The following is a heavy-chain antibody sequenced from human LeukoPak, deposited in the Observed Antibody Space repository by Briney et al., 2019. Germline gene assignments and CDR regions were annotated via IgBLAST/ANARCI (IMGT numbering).Heavy chain of an antibody. CDR1: GGSISSSSYY. V-gene: IGHV4-39*07. J-gene: IGHJ3*02. D-gene: IGHD4-17*01. CDR3: ARDRYGDYAPWAFNADAFDI. CDR2: IYYSGST. Sequence: PSETLSLTCTVYGGSISSSSYYWGWIRQPPGKGLEWIGSIYYSGSTYYNPSLKSRVTISVDTSKNQFSLKLSSVTAADTAVYYCARDRYGDYAPWAFNADAFDIWGQGTMVTVSS.